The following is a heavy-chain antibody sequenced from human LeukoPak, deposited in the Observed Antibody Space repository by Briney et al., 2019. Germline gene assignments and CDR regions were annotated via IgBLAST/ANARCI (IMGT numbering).Heavy chain of an antibody. CDR1: GGSITSYY. CDR2: IYSSGTT. J-gene: IGHJ4*02. Sequence: SETLSLTCTVAGGSITSYYWSWLRQPAGKGLEWIGRIYSSGTTNYNPSLKSRVTMSIDTTQFSLKLSSVTAADTAVYFCACGVAAAGWLYFDYWGQGSLVTVSS. D-gene: IGHD6-13*01. V-gene: IGHV4-4*07. CDR3: ACGVAAAGWLYFDY.